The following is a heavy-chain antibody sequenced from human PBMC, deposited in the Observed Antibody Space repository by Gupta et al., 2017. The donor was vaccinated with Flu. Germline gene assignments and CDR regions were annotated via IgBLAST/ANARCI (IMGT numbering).Heavy chain of an antibody. D-gene: IGHD3-10*01. Sequence: QVQLQESGPGLVKPSETLSLTCSVSGDSISSYYWSWIRQPPGRGLEWIGYILHGGSNRYNPSLKSRVIMSLDTSKNQFSLKLSSVTAADTAVYYCARQGSYDSGTYYNLDNNYFDPWGQGTLVTVSS. V-gene: IGHV4-59*01. CDR2: ILHGGSN. J-gene: IGHJ5*02. CDR1: GDSISSYY. CDR3: ARQGSYDSGTYYNLDNNYFDP.